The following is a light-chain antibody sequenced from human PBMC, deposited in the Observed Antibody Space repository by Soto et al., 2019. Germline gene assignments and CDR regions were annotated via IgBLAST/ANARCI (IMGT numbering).Light chain of an antibody. CDR1: QSISSW. CDR2: KAS. Sequence: DIQMTQSPSTLSASLGDRVTITCRASQSISSWLAWYQQKPGKVPKLLIYKASSLQSGVPSRFSGSGSGTEFTLTISSLQPDDFATYYCQQYNTYSQTFGQGTKVEIK. J-gene: IGKJ1*01. V-gene: IGKV1-5*03. CDR3: QQYNTYSQT.